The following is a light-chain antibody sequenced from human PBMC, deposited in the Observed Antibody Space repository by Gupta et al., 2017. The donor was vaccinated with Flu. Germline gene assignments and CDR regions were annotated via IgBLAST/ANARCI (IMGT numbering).Light chain of an antibody. CDR2: GAS. J-gene: IGKJ1*01. V-gene: IGKV3-20*01. CDR3: QQYGRT. Sequence: IVLTQSQGTLSLSPGESATLSCRASQSVSSTYLAWFQKKPGQAPRLLMYGASNRATGIPDRFSGSGSGTDFTLTISRLEPEDFAVYYCQQYGRTFGQGTKVEIK. CDR1: QSVSSTY.